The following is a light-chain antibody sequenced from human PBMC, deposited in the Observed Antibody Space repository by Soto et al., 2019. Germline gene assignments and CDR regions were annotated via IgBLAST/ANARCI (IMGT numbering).Light chain of an antibody. Sequence: DIQMTQSPSTLSASVGDRVTITCRASQSISNWLAWYQQKPGKAPKLLIYKASSLESGVPSRFSGSGSGTEFTLTISSLLPDDFATYYCQQHNSYSQTFGQGTKVEIK. CDR3: QQHNSYSQT. J-gene: IGKJ1*01. CDR2: KAS. V-gene: IGKV1-5*03. CDR1: QSISNW.